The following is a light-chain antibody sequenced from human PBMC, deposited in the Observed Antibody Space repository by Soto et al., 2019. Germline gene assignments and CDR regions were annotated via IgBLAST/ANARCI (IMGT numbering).Light chain of an antibody. Sequence: DIQMTHSPSSLSASLGDRVTITCRASQSISSYLNWYQQKPGKAPKLLIHTASTLQSGVPSRFSGSGSGTEFTLTISSLQPEDFATYYCQQRNSYPITFGQGTRLEIK. CDR3: QQRNSYPIT. CDR1: QSISSY. J-gene: IGKJ5*01. V-gene: IGKV1-9*01. CDR2: TAS.